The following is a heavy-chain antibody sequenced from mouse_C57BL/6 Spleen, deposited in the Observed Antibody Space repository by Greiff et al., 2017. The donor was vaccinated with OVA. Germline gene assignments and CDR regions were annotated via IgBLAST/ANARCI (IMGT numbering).Heavy chain of an antibody. CDR3: ARSPYGSSLYWYFDV. V-gene: IGHV1-64*01. CDR1: GYTFTSYW. D-gene: IGHD1-1*01. Sequence: QVHVKQPGAELVKPGASVKLSCKASGYTFTSYWMHWVKQRPGQGLEWIGMIHPNSGSTNYNEKFKSKATLTVDKSSSTAYMQLSSLTSEDSAVYYCARSPYGSSLYWYFDVWGTGTTVTVSS. J-gene: IGHJ1*03. CDR2: IHPNSGST.